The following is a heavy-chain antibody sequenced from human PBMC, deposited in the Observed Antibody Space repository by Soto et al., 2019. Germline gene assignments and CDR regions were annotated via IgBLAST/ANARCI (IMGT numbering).Heavy chain of an antibody. V-gene: IGHV1-69*01. CDR3: ARDGYSYGYVSWFDP. J-gene: IGHJ5*02. Sequence: QVQLVQSGAEVKKPGSSVKVSCKASGGTFSSYAISWVRQAPGQGLEWMGGIIPIFGTANYAQKFQGRVTITANESTSKAYMELSSLRSEDTDVYYWARDGYSYGYVSWFDPWGQGTLVTVSS. CDR2: IIPIFGTA. D-gene: IGHD5-18*01. CDR1: GGTFSSYA.